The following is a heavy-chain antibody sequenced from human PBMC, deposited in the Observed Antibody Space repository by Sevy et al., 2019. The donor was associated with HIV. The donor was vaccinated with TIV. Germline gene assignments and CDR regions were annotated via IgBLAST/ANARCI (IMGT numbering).Heavy chain of an antibody. Sequence: GGSLRLSCAASEFTVSSNYMSWVRQAPGKGLEWVSVIYSSGSTYYADSVKGRFTISSDNSQNTVYLQMNSLRAEDTAVYYCAREDIVLGEGNYYGMDVWGQGTTVSVSS. CDR2: IYSSGST. V-gene: IGHV3-53*01. J-gene: IGHJ6*02. D-gene: IGHD2-15*01. CDR1: EFTVSSNY. CDR3: AREDIVLGEGNYYGMDV.